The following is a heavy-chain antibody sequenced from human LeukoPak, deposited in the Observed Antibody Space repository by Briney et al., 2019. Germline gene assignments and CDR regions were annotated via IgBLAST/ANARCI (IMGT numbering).Heavy chain of an antibody. CDR3: ANAYYYDSSGYAPYYYGMDV. CDR2: ISGSGGST. J-gene: IGHJ6*02. V-gene: IGHV3-23*01. D-gene: IGHD3-22*01. CDR1: GFTFSSYA. Sequence: GGSLRLSCAASGFTFSSYAMSWVRQAPGKGLEWVSAISGSGGSTYYADSVKGRFTISRDNSKNTLYLQMNSLRAEDTAVYYCANAYYYDSSGYAPYYYGMDVWGQGTTVTVSS.